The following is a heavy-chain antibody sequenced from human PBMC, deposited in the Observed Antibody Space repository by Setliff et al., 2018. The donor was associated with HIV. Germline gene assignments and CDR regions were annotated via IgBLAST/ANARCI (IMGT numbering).Heavy chain of an antibody. Sequence: SETLSLTCTVSGGSISSYYWSWIRQPPGKGLEWIGYIYYSGSTNYNPSLKSRVTISVDTSKNQFSLKLSSVTAADTAVYYCARVHSSSWYYFGYWGQGTLVTVSS. D-gene: IGHD6-13*01. CDR2: IYYSGST. CDR3: ARVHSSSWYYFGY. J-gene: IGHJ4*02. CDR1: GGSISSYY. V-gene: IGHV4-59*01.